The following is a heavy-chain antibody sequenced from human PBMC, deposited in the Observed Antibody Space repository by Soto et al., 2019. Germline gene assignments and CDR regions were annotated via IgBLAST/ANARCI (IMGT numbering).Heavy chain of an antibody. J-gene: IGHJ6*02. D-gene: IGHD3-22*01. V-gene: IGHV4-39*01. Sequence: PSETLSLTCTVSGGSISSSSYYWGWIRQPPGKGLEWIGSIYYSGSTYYNPSLKSRVTISVDTSKNQFSLKLSSVTAADTAVYYCARHGSVDYYDSSGYYSVPWPYYYYGMDVWGQGTTVTVSS. CDR3: ARHGSVDYYDSSGYYSVPWPYYYYGMDV. CDR1: GGSISSSSYY. CDR2: IYYSGST.